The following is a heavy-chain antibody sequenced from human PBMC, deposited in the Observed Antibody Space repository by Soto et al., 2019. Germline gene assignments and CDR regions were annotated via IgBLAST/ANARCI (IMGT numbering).Heavy chain of an antibody. D-gene: IGHD2-2*03. CDR2: MNPNSGNT. CDR1: GYTFTSYD. J-gene: IGHJ6*02. CDR3: ARLNGYCVSTGCHGYYGMDV. V-gene: IGHV1-8*02. Sequence: GASVKVSCKASGYTFTSYDINGVRQATGQGLEWMGWMNPNSGNTGYAQKFQGRVTMTRNTSISTAYMELSSLRSEDTAVYYCARLNGYCVSTGCHGYYGMDVWGQGTTVTVSS.